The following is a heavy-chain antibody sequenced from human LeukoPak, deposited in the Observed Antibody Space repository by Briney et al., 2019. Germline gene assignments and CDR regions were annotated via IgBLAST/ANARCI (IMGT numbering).Heavy chain of an antibody. V-gene: IGHV3-53*01. CDR2: IYSGGST. D-gene: IGHD2-2*01. Sequence: GGSLRLSCAASGFTVSSNYMSWVRQAPGKGLEWVSVIYSGGSTYYADSVKGRFTISRDNSKNTLYLQMNSLRAEDTAVYYCARVVVVPARLYYFDYWGKGTLVTVSS. CDR1: GFTVSSNY. CDR3: ARVVVVPARLYYFDY. J-gene: IGHJ4*02.